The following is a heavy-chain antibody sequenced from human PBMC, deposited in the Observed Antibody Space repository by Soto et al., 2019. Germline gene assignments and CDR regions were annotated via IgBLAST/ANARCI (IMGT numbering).Heavy chain of an antibody. J-gene: IGHJ6*02. D-gene: IGHD6-25*01. CDR2: IIPIFGTA. CDR1: VYTFTRYY. V-gene: IGHV1-69*06. CDR3: ASQRRPQYYYGMDV. Sequence: SVKVSCKACVYTFTRYYMHWVRQAPGQGLEWMGGIIPIFGTANYAQKFQGRVTITADKSTSTAYMELSSLRSEDTAVYYCASQRRPQYYYGMDVWGQGTTVTVSS.